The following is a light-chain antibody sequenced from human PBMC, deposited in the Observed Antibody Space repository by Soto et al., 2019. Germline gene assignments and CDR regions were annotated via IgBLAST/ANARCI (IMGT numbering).Light chain of an antibody. V-gene: IGKV3-15*01. CDR2: DAS. CDR1: QSVSSN. J-gene: IGKJ5*01. Sequence: EIVMTQSPATLSVSPGERSTLSCMASQSVSSNLAWYQQKPGQAPRLLIYDASNRATVIPARFSGSGSGTEFTLTISSLQSEDFAVYYCQQYNDWPPITVGQVTRLEIK. CDR3: QQYNDWPPIT.